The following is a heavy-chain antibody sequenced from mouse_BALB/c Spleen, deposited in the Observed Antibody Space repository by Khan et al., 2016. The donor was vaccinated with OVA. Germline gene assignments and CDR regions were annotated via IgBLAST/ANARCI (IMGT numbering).Heavy chain of an antibody. CDR1: GYSFTNYYA. D-gene: IGHD1-1*01. CDR3: ARVYGGDFDY. Sequence: VQLKQSGPGLVKPSQSLSLTCTVSGYSFTNYYACYLIQQSPGNQLWWMGFISYSGNTNYNPSLKSRISITRDTSKNQFFLQLNSVTTEDTATYYCARVYGGDFDYWGQGTTLTVSS. V-gene: IGHV3-2*02. CDR2: ISYSGNT. J-gene: IGHJ2*01.